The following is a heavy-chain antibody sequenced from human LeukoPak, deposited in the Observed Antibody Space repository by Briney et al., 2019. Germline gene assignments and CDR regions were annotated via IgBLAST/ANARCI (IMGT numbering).Heavy chain of an antibody. Sequence: GESLKISCKGSGFTFPKYWIGWVRQMPGKGPEWMGIIYPGDSDTRYSPSFQGQVTISADKSISTAYLQWSSLKASDTAMYYCARRKVVVPAAQYYFDYWGQGTLVTASS. CDR2: IYPGDSDT. D-gene: IGHD2-2*01. CDR1: GFTFPKYW. V-gene: IGHV5-51*01. CDR3: ARRKVVVPAAQYYFDY. J-gene: IGHJ4*02.